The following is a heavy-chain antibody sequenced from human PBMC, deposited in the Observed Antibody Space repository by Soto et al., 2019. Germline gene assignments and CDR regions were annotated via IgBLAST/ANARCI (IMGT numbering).Heavy chain of an antibody. J-gene: IGHJ4*02. CDR1: GFTFSSYW. CDR3: ARDRAAAAPLYYFDY. V-gene: IGHV3-74*01. Sequence: GGSLRLSCAASGFTFSSYWMYWLRQAPGKGLVWVSRINSDGSTTRYADSVKGRFTISRDNSENTLYLQMNSLRAEDTAVYYCARDRAAAAPLYYFDYWGQGTLVTVSS. CDR2: INSDGSTT. D-gene: IGHD6-13*01.